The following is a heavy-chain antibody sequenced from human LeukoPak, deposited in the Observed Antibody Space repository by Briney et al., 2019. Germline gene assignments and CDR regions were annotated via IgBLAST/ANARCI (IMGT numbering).Heavy chain of an antibody. CDR2: IHYSGST. CDR3: ARHFYYDSSGLFGY. J-gene: IGHJ4*02. D-gene: IGHD3-22*01. Sequence: PSETLSLTCTVSGGSISTYYWSWIRQPPGKGLEWIGYIHYSGSTNYNPSLKSRVTISVDTSKNQFSLKLSSVTAADTAVYYCARHFYYDSSGLFGYWGQGTLVTVSS. V-gene: IGHV4-59*08. CDR1: GGSISTYY.